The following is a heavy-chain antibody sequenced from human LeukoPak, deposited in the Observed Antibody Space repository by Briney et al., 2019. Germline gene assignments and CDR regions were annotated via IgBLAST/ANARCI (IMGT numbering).Heavy chain of an antibody. J-gene: IGHJ4*02. V-gene: IGHV4-59*08. D-gene: IGHD3-22*01. Sequence: SETLSLTCTVSGGSISSYYWSWIRQPPGKGLEWIGYIYYSGSTNYNPSLKSRVTISVDTSKNQFSLKLSSVTAADTAVYYCASTPWDSSGYYFDYWGQGTLVTVSS. CDR1: GGSISSYY. CDR3: ASTPWDSSGYYFDY. CDR2: IYYSGST.